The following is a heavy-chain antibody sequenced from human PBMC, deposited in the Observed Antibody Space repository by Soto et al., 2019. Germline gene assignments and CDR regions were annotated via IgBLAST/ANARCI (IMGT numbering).Heavy chain of an antibody. CDR1: GGTFSSYA. CDR2: IIPIFDTA. CDR3: AREGSGSYNYYYGMDV. D-gene: IGHD3-10*01. V-gene: IGHV1-69*13. J-gene: IGHJ6*02. Sequence: SVKVSCNASGGTFSSYAISWVRQAPGQGLEWMGGIIPIFDTANYAQKFQGRVTITADESTSTAYMELSSLRSEDTAVYYCAREGSGSYNYYYGMDVWGQGTTVTVSS.